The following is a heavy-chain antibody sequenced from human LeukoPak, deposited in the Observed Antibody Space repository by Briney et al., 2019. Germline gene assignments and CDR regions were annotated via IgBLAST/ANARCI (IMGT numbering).Heavy chain of an antibody. J-gene: IGHJ5*02. V-gene: IGHV3-21*01. CDR1: GFSFSSYS. CDR3: ARDREASDDFNWFDP. D-gene: IGHD3/OR15-3a*01. Sequence: GGSLRLSCAASGFSFSSYSMSWVRQAPGKRLESVSSLSRSSTYVHYAASVKGRFTISRDNAKKSLFLEMNSLRAEDTAVYYCARDREASDDFNWFDPWGQGTLVTVSS. CDR2: LSRSSTYV.